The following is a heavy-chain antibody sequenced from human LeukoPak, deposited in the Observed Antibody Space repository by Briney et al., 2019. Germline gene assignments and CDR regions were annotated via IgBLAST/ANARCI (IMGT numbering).Heavy chain of an antibody. J-gene: IGHJ4*02. CDR3: ARYIYSSGWCFDY. CDR2: IKLDGSEK. CDR1: GFSFSSYW. V-gene: IGHV3-7*01. Sequence: GGSMRLSCAASGFSFSSYWMSWVRQAPGKVLEWVANIKLDGSEKYYVDSVKGRLNISRDNAKNSLYLQMNSLRAEDTAVYYCARYIYSSGWCFDYWGQGTLVTVSS. D-gene: IGHD6-19*01.